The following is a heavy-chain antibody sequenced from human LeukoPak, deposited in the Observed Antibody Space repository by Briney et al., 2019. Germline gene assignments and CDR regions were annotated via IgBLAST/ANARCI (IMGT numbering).Heavy chain of an antibody. J-gene: IGHJ6*03. Sequence: PGGYLRLSCAASGLTFSDYSINWVRQAPGKGLEWVSGISSMGVSTYYADSVKGRFTISRDNSKNTLYLQMDSLGTEDTAVYYCARMPSTEIYYFYYMDVWGKGTTVTVSS. D-gene: IGHD2-2*01. V-gene: IGHV3-23*01. CDR3: ARMPSTEIYYFYYMDV. CDR2: ISSMGVST. CDR1: GLTFSDYS.